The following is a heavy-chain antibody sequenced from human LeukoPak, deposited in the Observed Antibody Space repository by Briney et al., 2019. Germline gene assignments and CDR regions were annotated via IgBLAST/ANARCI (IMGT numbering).Heavy chain of an antibody. CDR3: AKNRAAAGGLNLDY. J-gene: IGHJ4*02. D-gene: IGHD6-13*01. Sequence: GGSLRLSCAASGFTFSSYSMNWVRQAPGKGLEWVSSISSSSSYIYYADSVKGRFTISRDNAKNSLYLQMNSLRAEDTAVYYCAKNRAAAGGLNLDYWGQGTLVTVSS. CDR1: GFTFSSYS. V-gene: IGHV3-21*01. CDR2: ISSSSSYI.